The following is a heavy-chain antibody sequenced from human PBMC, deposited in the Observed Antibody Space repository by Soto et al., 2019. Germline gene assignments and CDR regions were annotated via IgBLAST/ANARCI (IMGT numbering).Heavy chain of an antibody. CDR1: GFIFSNYD. J-gene: IGHJ4*01. V-gene: IGHV3-23*01. CDR2: ISGSGGTT. D-gene: IGHD2-15*01. CDR3: AKRPQDCSGGSCYRNYFDY. Sequence: EVQLLESGGGLVQPGGSLRLSCAASGFIFSNYDMSWVRLAPGKGLEWVSVISGSGGTTYYADSVKGRFTISRDNSKNTLYLQMNSLRAEDTAVYFCAKRPQDCSGGSCYRNYFDYWGHGNLVTVSS.